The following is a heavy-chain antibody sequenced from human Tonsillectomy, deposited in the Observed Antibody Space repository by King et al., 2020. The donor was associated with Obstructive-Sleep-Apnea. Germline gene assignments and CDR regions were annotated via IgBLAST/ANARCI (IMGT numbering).Heavy chain of an antibody. CDR3: ARIQCFYGDYVWDDY. CDR2: IDWDDDK. D-gene: IGHD4-17*01. CDR1: GFSVSTSGMC. J-gene: IGHJ4*02. V-gene: IGHV2-70*15. Sequence: QFTLQESGPALVKPTQTLTLTCSVSGFSVSTSGMCVSWIRQPPGRALEWLARIDWDDDKYYSTSLKTRLTISKDTSKNQVVLTMTNMDPVDTATYFCARIQCFYGDYVWDDYWGQGTLVTVSS.